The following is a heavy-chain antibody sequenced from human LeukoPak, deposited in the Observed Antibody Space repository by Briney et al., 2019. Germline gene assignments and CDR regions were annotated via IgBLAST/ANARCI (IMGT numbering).Heavy chain of an antibody. CDR1: GFTLNDYY. V-gene: IGHV3-11*01. Sequence: GGSLRLSCAASGFTLNDYYMSWIRRAPGKGLELIAYIIYSGTSYADSVKGRFTISRDNAESSLYLQMNSLRVEDTALYYCAGGYGSGSFSAWGQGTLVTVSS. D-gene: IGHD3-10*01. CDR2: IIYSGTS. J-gene: IGHJ5*02. CDR3: AGGYGSGSFSA.